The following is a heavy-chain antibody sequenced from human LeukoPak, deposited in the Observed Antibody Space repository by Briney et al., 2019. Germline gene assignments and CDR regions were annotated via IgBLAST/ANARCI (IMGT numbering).Heavy chain of an antibody. CDR2: INWNGGST. J-gene: IGHJ6*03. Sequence: GGSLRLSCAASGFTFDDYGMSWVRQAPGKGLEWVSGINWNGGSTGYADSVKGRFTISRDNAKNSLYLQMNSLRAEDTAWYHCAREYSSSWNYYYYMDVWGKGTTVTISS. V-gene: IGHV3-20*01. CDR3: AREYSSSWNYYYYMDV. D-gene: IGHD6-13*01. CDR1: GFTFDDYG.